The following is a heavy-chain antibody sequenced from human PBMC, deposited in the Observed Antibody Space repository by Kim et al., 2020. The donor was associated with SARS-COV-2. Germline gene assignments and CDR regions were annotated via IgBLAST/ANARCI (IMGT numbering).Heavy chain of an antibody. CDR3: ARGKYSSSWYRVGYYYGMDS. J-gene: IGHJ6*02. Sequence: GGSLRLSCAASGFTFSSYDMHWVRQATGKGLEWVSAIGTAGDTYYPGSVKGRFTISRENAKNSLYLQMNSLRAGDTAVYYCARGKYSSSWYRVGYYYGMDSWGQGNTVTVSS. D-gene: IGHD6-13*01. CDR1: GFTFSSYD. CDR2: IGTAGDT. V-gene: IGHV3-13*01.